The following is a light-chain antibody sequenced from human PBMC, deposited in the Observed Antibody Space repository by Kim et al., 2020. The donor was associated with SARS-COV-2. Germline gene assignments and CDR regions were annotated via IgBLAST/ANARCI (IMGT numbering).Light chain of an antibody. Sequence: SASVGDRVTVTGRASQGIMNHLAWYQQKPGKAPKLLIYGASTLQSGVPSRFSGSGSATEFTLTVSSLQPEDFATYYCQHSNSYPITFGGGTKLEI. CDR3: QHSNSYPIT. CDR2: GAS. J-gene: IGKJ4*01. V-gene: IGKV1-9*01. CDR1: QGIMNH.